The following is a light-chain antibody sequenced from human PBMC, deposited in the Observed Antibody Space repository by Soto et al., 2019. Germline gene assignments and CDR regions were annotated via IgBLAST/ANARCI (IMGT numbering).Light chain of an antibody. V-gene: IGKV1-5*01. CDR2: AAS. CDR1: QSVSSW. CDR3: QQYYSYPRT. Sequence: DIQMTQSPSSLSASVGDRVTITCRSSQSVSSWLAWYQQKPGKAPKLLIYAASTLQSGVPSRFCGSGSGTDFTLTISCLQSEDFATYYCQQYYSYPRTFGQGTKVDIK. J-gene: IGKJ1*01.